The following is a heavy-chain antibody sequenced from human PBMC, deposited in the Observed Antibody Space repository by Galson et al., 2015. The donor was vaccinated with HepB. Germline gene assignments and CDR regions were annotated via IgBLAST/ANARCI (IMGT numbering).Heavy chain of an antibody. CDR1: GGTFSSYA. CDR2: IIPIFGTA. J-gene: IGHJ3*02. D-gene: IGHD6-19*01. CDR3: ARGESDIAVAGEDAFGI. Sequence: SVKVSCKASGGTFSSYAISWVRQAPGQGLEWMGGIIPIFGTANYAQKFQGRVTITADESTSTAYMELSSLRSEDTAVYYCARGESDIAVAGEDAFGIWGQGTMVTVSS. V-gene: IGHV1-69*13.